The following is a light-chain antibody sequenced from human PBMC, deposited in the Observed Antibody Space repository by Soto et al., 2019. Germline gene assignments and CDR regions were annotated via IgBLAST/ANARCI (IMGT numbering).Light chain of an antibody. CDR1: QSISSW. V-gene: IGKV1-5*01. CDR3: QQYNSYPLT. J-gene: IGKJ4*01. Sequence: DIQMTPSPSTLSASVGDRVTITCRASQSISSWLAWYQQKPGKAPKLLIYDASSLESGVPSRFSGSGSGTEFTLTISSLQLDDFATYYCQQYNSYPLTFGGGTKVDIK. CDR2: DAS.